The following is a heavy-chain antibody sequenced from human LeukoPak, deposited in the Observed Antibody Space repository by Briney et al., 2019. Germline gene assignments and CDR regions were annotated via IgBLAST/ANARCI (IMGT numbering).Heavy chain of an antibody. D-gene: IGHD4-17*01. V-gene: IGHV3-66*03. Sequence: GGSLRLSCAGSGFSVSNYYMSWVRQAPGKGLEWVSLIRDSGETFYADCVKCRFTISRDNSKITMYLQMNRLRVEDTAVYFCARDRAVTQDLVGFDPWGQGTLVTVSS. CDR2: IRDSGET. CDR1: GFSVSNYY. CDR3: ARDRAVTQDLVGFDP. J-gene: IGHJ5*02.